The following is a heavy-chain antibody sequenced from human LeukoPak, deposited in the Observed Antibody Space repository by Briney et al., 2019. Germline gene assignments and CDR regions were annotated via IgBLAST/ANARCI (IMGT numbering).Heavy chain of an antibody. J-gene: IGHJ4*02. V-gene: IGHV4-59*01. CDR2: IYYSGST. CDR1: GGSTSSYY. Sequence: SETLSLTCTVSGGSTSSYYWSWIRQPPGKGLEWIGYIYYSGSTNYNPSLKSRVTISVDTSKNQFSLKLSSVTAADTAVYYCASSVDTAMARNFGYWGQGTLVTVSS. D-gene: IGHD5-18*01. CDR3: ASSVDTAMARNFGY.